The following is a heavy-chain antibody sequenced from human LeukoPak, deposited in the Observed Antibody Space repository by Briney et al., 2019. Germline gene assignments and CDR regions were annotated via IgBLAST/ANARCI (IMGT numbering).Heavy chain of an antibody. D-gene: IGHD2-21*01. J-gene: IGHJ4*02. V-gene: IGHV1-2*02. CDR3: ARGNCGGDCSGRY. CDR2: INPDNGDT. Sequence: ASVKVSCKTSGYTFTGYSIHWERHAHGQCSDLKWWINPDNGDTNYAQKFQGRVTMTRDTSTKTAYMELNSLRSDDTAVYYCARGNCGGDCSGRYWGQGTLVTVSS. CDR1: GYTFTGYS.